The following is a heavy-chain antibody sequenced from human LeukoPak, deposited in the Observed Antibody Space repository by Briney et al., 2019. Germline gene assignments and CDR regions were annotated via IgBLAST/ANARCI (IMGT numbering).Heavy chain of an antibody. CDR2: IYYSGST. J-gene: IGHJ3*02. D-gene: IGHD1-26*01. CDR3: ATNRAGTYDRPFDI. CDR1: GGSISSYF. V-gene: IGHV4-59*08. Sequence: PSETLSLTCTVSGGSISSYFWSWIRQPPGKGLEWIGYIYYSGSTNYNPSLKSRVTMPVDTSKNQFSLELSSVTATDTAVYFCATNRAGTYDRPFDIWGQGTMVTVSS.